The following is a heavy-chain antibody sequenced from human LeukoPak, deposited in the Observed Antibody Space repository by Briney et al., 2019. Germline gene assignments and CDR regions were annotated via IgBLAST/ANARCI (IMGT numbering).Heavy chain of an antibody. CDR2: IYTSGST. V-gene: IGHV4-4*07. CDR3: ARSEYSYGADAFDI. CDR1: GGSISSYY. J-gene: IGHJ3*02. D-gene: IGHD5-18*01. Sequence: SETLSLTCTVSGGSISSYYWSWIRQPAGKGLEWIGRIYTSGSTNYNSSLKSRVTMSVDTSKNQFSLKLSSVTAADTAVYYCARSEYSYGADAFDIWGQGTMVTVSS.